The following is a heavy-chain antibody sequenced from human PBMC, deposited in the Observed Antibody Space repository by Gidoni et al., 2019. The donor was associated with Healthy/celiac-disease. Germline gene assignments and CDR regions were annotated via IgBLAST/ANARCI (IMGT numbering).Heavy chain of an antibody. Sequence: EGQLVESGGGLVQPGRSLRLSCTASGFTLGDYAMSWVRQAPGKGLEWGGFIRGKAYGDTTEYAASVKGRFTISRDDSKSITYLQMNRLKPEDAAVYYCTTRGGGYSSGWYGVGSYYFDYWGQGTLVTVSS. V-gene: IGHV3-49*04. CDR1: GFTLGDYA. CDR2: IRGKAYGDTT. J-gene: IGHJ4*02. D-gene: IGHD6-19*01. CDR3: TTRGGGYSSGWYGVGSYYFDY.